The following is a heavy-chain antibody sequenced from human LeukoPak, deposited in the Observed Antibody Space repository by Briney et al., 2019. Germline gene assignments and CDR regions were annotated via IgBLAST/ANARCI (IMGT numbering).Heavy chain of an antibody. CDR1: GFTFSNAW. Sequence: GGSLRLSCAASGFTFSNAWMSWVRQAPGKGLEWVANIKQDGSEKYYVDSVKGRFTISRDNAKTSLYLQMNSLRAEDTALYYCARDRGGIGYYMDVWGKGTTVTVSS. D-gene: IGHD3-16*02. V-gene: IGHV3-7*01. J-gene: IGHJ6*03. CDR3: ARDRGGIGYYMDV. CDR2: IKQDGSEK.